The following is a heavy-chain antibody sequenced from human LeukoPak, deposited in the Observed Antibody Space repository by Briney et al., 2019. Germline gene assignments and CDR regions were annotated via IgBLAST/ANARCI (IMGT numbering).Heavy chain of an antibody. CDR2: IYWNEDK. J-gene: IGHJ4*02. Sequence: SGPTLVKPTQTLTLTYTFSGFSLRTPGVGVGWIRQPPGKAPEWLSLIYWNEDKRYSPSLKSRLTISKDTSKNQVVLTMTNMDPVDTATYYCARRPTARQYGDYFDYWGQGTLVTVSS. D-gene: IGHD4-17*01. CDR3: ARRPTARQYGDYFDY. V-gene: IGHV2-5*01. CDR1: GFSLRTPGVG.